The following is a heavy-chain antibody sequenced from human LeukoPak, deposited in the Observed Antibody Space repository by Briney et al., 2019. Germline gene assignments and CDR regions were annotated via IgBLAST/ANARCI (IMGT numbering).Heavy chain of an antibody. D-gene: IGHD6-13*01. J-gene: IGHJ4*02. V-gene: IGHV4-39*01. CDR1: GGSISSSSYY. CDR3: ARHDGIAAPHDY. Sequence: SETLSLTCTVSGGSISSSSYYWGWIRQTPGKGLEWIGSIYYSGSTYYNPSLKSRVTISVDTSKNQFSLKLSSVTAADTAVYYCARHDGIAAPHDYWGQGTLVTVSS. CDR2: IYYSGST.